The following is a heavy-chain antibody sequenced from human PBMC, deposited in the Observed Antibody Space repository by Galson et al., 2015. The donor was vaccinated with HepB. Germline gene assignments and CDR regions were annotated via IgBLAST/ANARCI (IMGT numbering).Heavy chain of an antibody. J-gene: IGHJ6*02. V-gene: IGHV4-39*01. CDR2: IYYSGST. CDR3: ATPDPVNQDDYYYGMDV. Sequence: ETLSLTCTVSGGSISSSSYYWGWIRQPPGKGLEWIGSIYYSGSTYYNPSLKSRVTISVDTSKNQFSLKLSSVTAADTAVYYCATPDPVNQDDYYYGMDVWGQGTTVTVSS. D-gene: IGHD1-14*01. CDR1: GGSISSSSYY.